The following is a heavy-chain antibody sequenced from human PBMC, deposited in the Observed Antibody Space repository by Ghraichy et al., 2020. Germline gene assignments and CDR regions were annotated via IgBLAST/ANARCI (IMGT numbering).Heavy chain of an antibody. CDR3: AGQIKPRGYCSGGTCYSNWIDP. J-gene: IGHJ5*02. CDR2: SYYSGST. D-gene: IGHD2-15*01. CDR1: GGSISSYY. Sequence: SETLSLTCTVSGGSISSYYWNWIRQPPGKGLEWIGFSYYSGSTNYNPSLKSRVTISLDTSTKQFSLKLNSVTAADTAVYYCAGQIKPRGYCSGGTCYSNWIDPWGQKTLVTVSS. V-gene: IGHV4-59*01.